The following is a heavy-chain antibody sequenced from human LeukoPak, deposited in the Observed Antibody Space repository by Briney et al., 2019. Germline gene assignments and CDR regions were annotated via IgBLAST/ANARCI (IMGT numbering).Heavy chain of an antibody. V-gene: IGHV4-39*01. CDR1: GGSISSSSYY. J-gene: IGHJ4*02. Sequence: SETLSLTCTVSGGSISSSSYYWGWIRQPPGKGLEWIGSIYYSGSTYYNPSLKSRVTISVDTSKNQFSLELSSVTAADTAVYYCARMAWELLLDYWGQGTPVTVSS. D-gene: IGHD1-26*01. CDR2: IYYSGST. CDR3: ARMAWELLLDY.